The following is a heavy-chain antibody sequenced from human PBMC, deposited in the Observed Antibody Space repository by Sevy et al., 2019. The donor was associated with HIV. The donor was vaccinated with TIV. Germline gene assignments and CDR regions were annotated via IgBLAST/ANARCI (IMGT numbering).Heavy chain of an antibody. V-gene: IGHV3-30-3*01. CDR3: ARFPPQRAFDI. CDR2: VSYDGSNT. J-gene: IGHJ3*02. CDR1: GFAFSDYA. Sequence: GGSLRLSCEAFGFAFSDYAMHWVRQVPGKGLEWMPVVSYDGSNTSYADSVKGRFTVSRDNSKNTLYLQMNSLRRDDTAVFYCARFPPQRAFDIWGQGTTVTVSS.